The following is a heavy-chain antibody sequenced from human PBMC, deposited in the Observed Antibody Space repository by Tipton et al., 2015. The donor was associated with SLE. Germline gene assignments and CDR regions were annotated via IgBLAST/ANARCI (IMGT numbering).Heavy chain of an antibody. Sequence: TLSLTCTVSGGSISSHYWSWIRQPPGKGLEWIGYIYYSGSTNYNPSLKSRVTISVDTSKNQFSLKLSSVTAADTAVSYCARGYSVGDYGDFWAFDIWGQGTMVTVSS. V-gene: IGHV4-59*11. CDR2: IYYSGST. J-gene: IGHJ3*02. CDR1: GGSISSHY. D-gene: IGHD4-17*01. CDR3: ARGYSVGDYGDFWAFDI.